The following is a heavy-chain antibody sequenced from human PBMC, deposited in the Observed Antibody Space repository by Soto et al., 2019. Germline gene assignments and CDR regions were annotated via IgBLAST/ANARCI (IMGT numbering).Heavy chain of an antibody. V-gene: IGHV3-11*01. CDR3: ARDPGYYSAETFY. J-gene: IGHJ4*02. CDR2: ISTTGSTI. CDR1: GFTFSDYY. D-gene: IGHD2-15*01. Sequence: GGSLRLSCAASGFTFSDYYMSWIRQAPGKGLEWVSYISTTGSTIYNADSVKGRFTISRDNAKNSLYLQMNSLRVEDTGVYYCARDPGYYSAETFYWGQGALVTVSS.